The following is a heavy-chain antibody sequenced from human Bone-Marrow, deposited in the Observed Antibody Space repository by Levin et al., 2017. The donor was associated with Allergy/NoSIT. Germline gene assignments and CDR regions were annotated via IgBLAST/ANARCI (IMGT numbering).Heavy chain of an antibody. J-gene: IGHJ4*02. D-gene: IGHD3-9*01. CDR3: AGDARGGDSDWVSDY. Sequence: KSGESLKISCKGSGYMFTRYGISWVRQAPGQGLEWMGWISTQSGETHYAQKFRDRVSMTRDTSSHTVYMDIRSLKFDDTAVYFCAGDARGGDSDWVSDYWGPGTAVTVSS. CDR1: GYMFTRYG. V-gene: IGHV1-18*01. CDR2: ISTQSGET.